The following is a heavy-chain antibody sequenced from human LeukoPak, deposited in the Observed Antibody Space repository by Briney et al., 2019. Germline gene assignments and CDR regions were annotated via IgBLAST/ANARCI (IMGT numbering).Heavy chain of an antibody. CDR2: MNPNSGNT. CDR1: GYTCTSYD. Sequence: ASVKVSCKASGYTCTSYDINWVRQATGQGLEWMGWMNPNSGNTGYAQKFQGRVTITRNTSISTAYMELSSLRSEDTAVYYCARERAGIVVVPAAIYYYYYYMDVWGKGTTVTVSS. J-gene: IGHJ6*03. CDR3: ARERAGIVVVPAAIYYYYYYMDV. V-gene: IGHV1-8*03. D-gene: IGHD2-2*01.